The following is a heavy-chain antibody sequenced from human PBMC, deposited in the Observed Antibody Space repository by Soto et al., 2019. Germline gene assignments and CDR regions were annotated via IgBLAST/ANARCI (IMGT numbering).Heavy chain of an antibody. J-gene: IGHJ4*02. D-gene: IGHD4-17*01. V-gene: IGHV4-34*01. CDR3: ARGMTVTTQPLDY. CDR2: INHSGST. CDR1: GGSFSGYY. Sequence: PSETLSLTCAVYGGSFSGYYWSWIRQPPGKGLEWIGEINHSGSTNYNPSLKSRVTISVDTSKNQFSLKLSSVTAADTAVYYCARGMTVTTQPLDYWGQGTLVTVSS.